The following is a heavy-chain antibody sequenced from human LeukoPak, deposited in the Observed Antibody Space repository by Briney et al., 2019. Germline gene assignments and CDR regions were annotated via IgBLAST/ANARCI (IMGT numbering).Heavy chain of an antibody. Sequence: GGSLRLSCAASGFTFSNSAMTWVRQAPGKGLDWVSSLERSGGNTYYADSVKGRFTISRDSSRNTLFLQMISLKVEDTAVYYCPTGGVASARPDSWGQGNLVTVSS. J-gene: IGHJ5*01. CDR3: PTGGVASARPDS. CDR1: GFTFSNSA. D-gene: IGHD6-13*01. CDR2: LERSGGNT. V-gene: IGHV3-23*01.